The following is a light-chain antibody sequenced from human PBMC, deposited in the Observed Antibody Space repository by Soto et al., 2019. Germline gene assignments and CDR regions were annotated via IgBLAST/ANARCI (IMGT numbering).Light chain of an antibody. CDR3: QSYDSSLSVHVV. CDR1: SSNIGAGYD. J-gene: IGLJ2*01. V-gene: IGLV1-40*01. CDR2: GNS. Sequence: QAVVTQPPSVSGAPGQRVTISCTGRSSNIGAGYDVHWYQQLPGTVPKLLIYGNSNRPSGVPDRFSGSKSGTSASLAITGLQAEDEADYYCQSYDSSLSVHVVFGGGTKLTVL.